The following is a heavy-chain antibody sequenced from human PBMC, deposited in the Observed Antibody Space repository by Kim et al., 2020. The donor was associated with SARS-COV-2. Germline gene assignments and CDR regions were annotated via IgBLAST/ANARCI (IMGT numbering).Heavy chain of an antibody. CDR3: VAGSYFCCGTGSYAPGY. CDR2: ISDGGTGT. D-gene: IGHD2-2*01. J-gene: IGHJ4*02. V-gene: IGHV3-23*01. Sequence: GGSLRLSCAASGFPFTNYAMDWVRQAPGQGLEWVSSISDGGTGTFYADFVNGRFTISRDSSKNTLLLHMNRLRAEDTALYYCVAGSYFCCGTGSYAPGYWGQGPLVAVSS. CDR1: GFPFTNYA.